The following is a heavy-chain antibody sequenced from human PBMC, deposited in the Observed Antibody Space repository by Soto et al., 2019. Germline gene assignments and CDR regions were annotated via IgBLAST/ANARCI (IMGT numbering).Heavy chain of an antibody. CDR3: AFPATADFDY. Sequence: QVQLQESGPGLVKPSGTLSLTCAVSGGSISSTNWWTWVRQTPGRGLEWIGEIYHSVTTNYSPSLKSRVNIAVDMSTTQLSLTRISVTAADTAVYYCAFPATADFDYWGKGILVTVSS. V-gene: IGHV4-4*02. CDR1: GGSISSTNW. J-gene: IGHJ4*02. D-gene: IGHD6-13*01. CDR2: IYHSVTT.